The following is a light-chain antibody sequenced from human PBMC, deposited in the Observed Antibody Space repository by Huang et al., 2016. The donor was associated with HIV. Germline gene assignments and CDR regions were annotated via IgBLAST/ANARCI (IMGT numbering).Light chain of an antibody. CDR1: QTITTY. CDR3: QQTYTFPA. Sequence: DIQLTQSPSSLSASVGDRVTITCRASQTITTYFNWYQQKPGKAPHLLIYGASNLQSGVPARFSGSGSGTDFTLIISGLQPEDFATYYCQQTYTFPAFGRGTKVEIK. V-gene: IGKV1-39*01. CDR2: GAS. J-gene: IGKJ1*01.